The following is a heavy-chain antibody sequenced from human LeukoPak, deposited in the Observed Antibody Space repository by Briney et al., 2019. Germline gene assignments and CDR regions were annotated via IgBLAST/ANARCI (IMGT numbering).Heavy chain of an antibody. D-gene: IGHD3-22*01. J-gene: IGHJ4*02. CDR1: GYTFTSYG. Sequence: ASVKVSCKASGYTFTSYGISWVRQAPGQGLEWMGWISAYNGNTHYAQKLQGRVTMTTDTSTSTVYMGLRSLRSDDTAVYYCARGSPPRRNYDSRGYYSYYFDYWGQGTLVTVSS. CDR2: ISAYNGNT. CDR3: ARGSPPRRNYDSRGYYSYYFDY. V-gene: IGHV1-18*01.